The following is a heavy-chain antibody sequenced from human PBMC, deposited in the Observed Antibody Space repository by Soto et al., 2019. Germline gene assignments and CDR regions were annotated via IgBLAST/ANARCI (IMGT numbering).Heavy chain of an antibody. CDR1: GYTFTSYG. J-gene: IGHJ4*02. V-gene: IGHV1-18*01. CDR2: ISAYNGNT. Sequence: QVQLVQSGAEVKKPGASVKVSCKASGYTFTSYGISWVRQAPGQGLEWMGWISAYNGNTNYAQKLQGRVTMTTDTSTSTAYMELRSLRSDDTAVYYCARVFRRTIFGVVTTDASDYWGQGALVTVSS. CDR3: ARVFRRTIFGVVTTDASDY. D-gene: IGHD3-3*01.